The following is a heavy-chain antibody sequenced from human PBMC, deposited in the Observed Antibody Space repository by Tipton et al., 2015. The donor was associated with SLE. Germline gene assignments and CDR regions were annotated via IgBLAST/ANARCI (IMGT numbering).Heavy chain of an antibody. Sequence: TLSLTCAVYGGSFNSHYWSWMRQPPGKGLEWIGEINHSGSSNYSPSLKSRVTISVDTSKNQFSLKLSSVTAADTAVYYCARDSTTSNVPGMDVWGQGTTVTVSS. CDR1: GGSFNSHY. CDR3: ARDSTTSNVPGMDV. CDR2: INHSGSS. J-gene: IGHJ6*02. D-gene: IGHD1-26*01. V-gene: IGHV4-34*01.